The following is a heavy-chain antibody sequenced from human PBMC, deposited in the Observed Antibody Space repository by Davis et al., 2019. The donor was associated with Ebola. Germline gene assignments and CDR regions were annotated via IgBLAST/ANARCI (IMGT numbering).Heavy chain of an antibody. CDR2: IDPSDSYT. V-gene: IGHV5-10-1*01. CDR1: GYSFTSYW. D-gene: IGHD5-24*01. CDR3: ARGTDGYNPGGYFDS. J-gene: IGHJ4*02. Sequence: GESLKISCKGSGYSFTSYWISWVRQMPGKGLEWMGNIDPSDSYTDYSPSFQGHVTISADKSISTAYLQWSSLKASDTAMYYCARGTDGYNPGGYFDSWGQGTLVTVSS.